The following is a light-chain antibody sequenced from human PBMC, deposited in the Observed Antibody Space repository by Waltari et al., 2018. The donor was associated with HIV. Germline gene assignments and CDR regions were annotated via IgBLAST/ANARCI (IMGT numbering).Light chain of an antibody. CDR2: GAS. J-gene: IGKJ4*01. V-gene: IGKV1D-12*01. CDR3: QQADSFPLA. CDR1: QGLRGW. Sequence: DIQLTLSPSFLSSSVGDTVVITCRASQGLRGWLAWFRQEPGEAPKLLIYGASSLPSGVPSRFRGSGSGRLFTLTISSLQPEDFAAYYCQQADSFPLAFGGGTKVEI.